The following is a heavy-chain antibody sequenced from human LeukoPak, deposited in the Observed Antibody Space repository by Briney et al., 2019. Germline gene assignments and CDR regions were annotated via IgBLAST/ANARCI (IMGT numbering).Heavy chain of an antibody. Sequence: GGSLRLSCAASGFTFSSYGMSWVRQAPGKGLEWVSAITATSSSTHDADSVKGRFTISRDNSKNTLYLQMNSLRAEDTAVYYCAKDYTGAFDIWGQGTMVTVSS. CDR3: AKDYTGAFDI. CDR1: GFTFSSYG. V-gene: IGHV3-23*01. J-gene: IGHJ3*02. CDR2: ITATSSST.